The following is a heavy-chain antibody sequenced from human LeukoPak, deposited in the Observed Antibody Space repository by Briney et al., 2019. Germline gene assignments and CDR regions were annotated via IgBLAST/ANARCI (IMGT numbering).Heavy chain of an antibody. J-gene: IGHJ4*02. CDR2: IYYSGST. D-gene: IGHD4-17*01. Sequence: SETLSLTCTVSGGSISSYYWSWIRQPPGKGLEWIGYIYYSGSTNYNPSLKSRVTISVDTSKNQFSLKPSSVTAADTAVYYCARAVTVTTPFDYWGQGTLVTVSS. V-gene: IGHV4-59*08. CDR1: GGSISSYY. CDR3: ARAVTVTTPFDY.